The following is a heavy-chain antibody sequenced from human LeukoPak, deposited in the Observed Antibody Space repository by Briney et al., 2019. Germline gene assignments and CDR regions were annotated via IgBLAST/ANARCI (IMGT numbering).Heavy chain of an antibody. V-gene: IGHV4-59*08. CDR2: IYYSGST. Sequence: PSETLSLTSTVAGGSFSSYYWSWIRQPPGKGLEWNGYIYYSGSTIYNPSLKSRVAMSVDTSKDQFSLKLTSVTAADTALYYCARQGSVGLADAFDVWGQGTMVTVS. D-gene: IGHD3/OR15-3a*01. J-gene: IGHJ3*01. CDR1: GGSFSSYY. CDR3: ARQGSVGLADAFDV.